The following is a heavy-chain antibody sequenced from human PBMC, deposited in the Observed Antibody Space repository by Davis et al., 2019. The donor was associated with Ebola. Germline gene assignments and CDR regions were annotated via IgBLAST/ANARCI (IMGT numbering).Heavy chain of an antibody. D-gene: IGHD6-6*01. V-gene: IGHV5-10-1*01. CDR2: IDPSDSYT. J-gene: IGHJ4*02. CDR3: ARWISGSSSEDY. Sequence: KVSCKGSGYSFTSYWISWVRQMPGKGLEWMGRIDPSDSYTNYSPSFQGHVTISADKSISTAYLQWSSLKASDTAMYYCARWISGSSSEDYWGQGTLVTVSS. CDR1: GYSFTSYW.